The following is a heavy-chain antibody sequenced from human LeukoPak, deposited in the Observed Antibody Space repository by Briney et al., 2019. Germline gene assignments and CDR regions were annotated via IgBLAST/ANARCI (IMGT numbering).Heavy chain of an antibody. Sequence: SETLSLTCTVSGGSISSYYWSWIRQPAGKGLEWIGRICTSGSTNYNPSLKSRVTMSVDTSKNQFSLKLSSVTAVDTAVYYCARGGGGYCSSTSCMGFIYDAFDIWGQGTMVTVSS. CDR2: ICTSGST. V-gene: IGHV4-4*07. J-gene: IGHJ3*02. CDR1: GGSISSYY. D-gene: IGHD2-2*01. CDR3: ARGGGGYCSSTSCMGFIYDAFDI.